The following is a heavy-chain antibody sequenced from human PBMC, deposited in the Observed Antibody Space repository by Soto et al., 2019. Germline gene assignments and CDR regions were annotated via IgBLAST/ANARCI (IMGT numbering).Heavy chain of an antibody. D-gene: IGHD2-2*01. V-gene: IGHV3-7*03. J-gene: IGHJ4*02. CDR2: IKRDGTEI. CDR1: GFTFSNYW. CDR3: ASYCSSSSCYTFEY. Sequence: GGSLRLSCAASGFTFSNYWMAWVRQAPGKGLEWVGNIKRDGTEIYYVDSVKGRFTISRDNAENSLYLQMHSLRAEDTAIYYCASYCSSSSCYTFEYWGQGTLVTVSS.